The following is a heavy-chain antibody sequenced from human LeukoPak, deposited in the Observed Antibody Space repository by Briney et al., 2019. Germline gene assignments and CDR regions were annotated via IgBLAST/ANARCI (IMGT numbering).Heavy chain of an antibody. CDR3: ARGKSKRLDV. Sequence: SQTLSLTCAISGYSVSSNSGTWDWIRQSPSRGLEWLGRTYYGSKWYSDYAVSVKSRITINPDTSKNLFSLQLNSVTPEDTAVYSCARGKSKRLDVWGQGTTVTVSS. CDR2: TYYGSKWYS. V-gene: IGHV6-1*01. J-gene: IGHJ6*02. D-gene: IGHD5/OR15-5a*01. CDR1: GYSVSSNSGT.